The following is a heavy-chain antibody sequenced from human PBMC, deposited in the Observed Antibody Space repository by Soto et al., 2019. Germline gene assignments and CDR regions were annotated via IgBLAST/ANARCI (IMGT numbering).Heavy chain of an antibody. V-gene: IGHV4-38-2*02. Sequence: PSETLSLTCAVSGYSISSGYYWCCIRQPPGKGLEWIGSIYHSGSTYYNPSLKSRVTISVDTSKNQFSLKLSSVTAADTAVYYCARDGVPAAIRTYYYYYGMDVWGQGTTVTV. CDR3: ARDGVPAAIRTYYYYYGMDV. CDR2: IYHSGST. D-gene: IGHD2-2*01. CDR1: GYSISSGYY. J-gene: IGHJ6*02.